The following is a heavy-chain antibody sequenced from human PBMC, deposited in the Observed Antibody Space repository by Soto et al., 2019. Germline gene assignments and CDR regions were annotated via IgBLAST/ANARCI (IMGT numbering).Heavy chain of an antibody. J-gene: IGHJ5*02. CDR1: GYTFTSYG. CDR3: ARVDYDILTGYHGLFGWFDP. CDR2: ISAYNGNT. D-gene: IGHD3-9*01. V-gene: IGHV1-18*01. Sequence: ASVKVSCKASGYTFTSYGISWVRQAPGQGLEWMGWISAYNGNTNYAQKLKGRVTMTTDTSTSTAYMELRSLRSDDTAVYYCARVDYDILTGYHGLFGWFDPWGQGTLVTAPQ.